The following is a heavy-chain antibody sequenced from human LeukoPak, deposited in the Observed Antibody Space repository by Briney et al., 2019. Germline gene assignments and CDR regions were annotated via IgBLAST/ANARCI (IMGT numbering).Heavy chain of an antibody. V-gene: IGHV3-53*04. CDR2: IYSGGST. D-gene: IGHD3-22*01. J-gene: IGHJ4*02. CDR3: ARDLGDSSDY. Sequence: GGSLRLSCAASGFTFSSYAMSWVRQAPGKGLEWVSVIYSGGSTYYADSVKGRFTISRHNSKNTLYLQMNSLRAEDTAVYYCARDLGDSSDYWGQGTLVTVSS. CDR1: GFTFSSYA.